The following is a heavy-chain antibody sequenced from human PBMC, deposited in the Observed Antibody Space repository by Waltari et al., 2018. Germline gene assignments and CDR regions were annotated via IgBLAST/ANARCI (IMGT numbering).Heavy chain of an antibody. J-gene: IGHJ4*02. CDR3: ARDLGRGLFLDS. CDR1: GGSMSGNSW. CDR2: VHRSGRT. V-gene: IGHV4-4*02. D-gene: IGHD2-15*01. Sequence: QLQLQESGPGLVKPSGTLSLTCVVSGGSMSGNSWWSWVRQSPDKGLGWVGQVHRSGRTNYNPSFASRAIVSLDTSMNQFSLRILSATAADTAVYYCARDLGRGLFLDSWGQGTLVTVSP.